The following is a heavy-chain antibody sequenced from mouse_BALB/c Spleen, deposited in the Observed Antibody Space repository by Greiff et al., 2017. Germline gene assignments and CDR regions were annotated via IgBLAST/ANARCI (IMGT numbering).Heavy chain of an antibody. J-gene: IGHJ2*01. CDR1: GYAFSSSW. CDR2: IFPGDGDT. CDR3: ARGSGNYPYYFDY. D-gene: IGHD2-1*01. Sequence: QVQLKESGPELVKPGASVKISCKASGYAFSSSWMNWVKQRPGQGLEWIGRIFPGDGDTNYNGKFKGKATLTADKSSSTAYMQLSSLTSVDSAVYFCARGSGNYPYYFDYWGQGTTLTVSS. V-gene: IGHV1-82*01.